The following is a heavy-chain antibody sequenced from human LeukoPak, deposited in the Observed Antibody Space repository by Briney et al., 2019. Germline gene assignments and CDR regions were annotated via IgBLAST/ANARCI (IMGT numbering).Heavy chain of an antibody. CDR2: IKKDGSEK. D-gene: IGHD6-19*01. V-gene: IGHV3-7*01. CDR1: GFSFSDYW. Sequence: PGGSLRLSCAASGFSFSDYWMSWVRQAPGKGLEWVANIKKDGSEKHYVDSVKGRFTISRDNAKNSLYLQMNSLRAEDTAVYYCARSPGYRRLVGTYYFDYWGQGTLVTVSS. CDR3: ARSPGYRRLVGTYYFDY. J-gene: IGHJ4*02.